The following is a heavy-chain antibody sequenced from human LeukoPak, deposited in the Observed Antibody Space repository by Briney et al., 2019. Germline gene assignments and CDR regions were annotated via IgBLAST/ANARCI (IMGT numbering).Heavy chain of an antibody. Sequence: GGSLRIPCAASGFTFSSYWLDWVRQAPGKGLVWVSRINSDGSSTSYADSVKGRFTTSRDNAKNTVYLQMNSLRVEDTAVYYCVVPGSPVDFGGQGTLVTVSS. J-gene: IGHJ4*02. CDR1: GFTFSSYW. CDR3: VVPGSPVDF. V-gene: IGHV3-74*01. CDR2: INSDGSST. D-gene: IGHD1-26*01.